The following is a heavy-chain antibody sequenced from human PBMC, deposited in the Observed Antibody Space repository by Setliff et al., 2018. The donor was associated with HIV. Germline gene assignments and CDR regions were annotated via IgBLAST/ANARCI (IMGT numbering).Heavy chain of an antibody. CDR2: IDPNSGGT. J-gene: IGHJ6*03. CDR1: GYTLSGNY. Sequence: ASVKVSCKSSGYTLSGNYMHWVRQAPGQGLEWMGWIDPNSGGTNYAQKFEGRVTMTRDTTVNTVYIEVSSLRSDDTAVYYCARARTDYYDRGRRSHYYIDVWARGATVTVS. V-gene: IGHV1-2*02. CDR3: ARARTDYYDRGRRSHYYIDV. D-gene: IGHD3-22*01.